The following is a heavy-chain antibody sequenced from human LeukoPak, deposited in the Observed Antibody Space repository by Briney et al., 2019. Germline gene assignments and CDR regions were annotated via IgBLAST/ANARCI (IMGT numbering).Heavy chain of an antibody. CDR3: ARAMNLVGTYNWFDP. CDR2: IIPIFGTA. J-gene: IGHJ5*02. Sequence: SSVKVSCKASGGTFSSYAISWVRQAPGQGLEWMGGIIPIFGTANYAQKFQGRVTITADESKSTAYMELSSLRSEDTAVYYCARAMNLVGTYNWFDPWGQGTLVTVSS. V-gene: IGHV1-69*13. D-gene: IGHD1-1*01. CDR1: GGTFSSYA.